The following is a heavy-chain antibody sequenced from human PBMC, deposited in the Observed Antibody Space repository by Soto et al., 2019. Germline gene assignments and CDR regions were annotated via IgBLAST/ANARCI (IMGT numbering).Heavy chain of an antibody. J-gene: IGHJ6*02. CDR1: GYTFTSYD. D-gene: IGHD3-10*01. Sequence: QVQLVQSGAEVKKPGASVKVSCKASGYTFTSYDINWVRQATGQGLEWMGWMNPNSGNTGYAQKFQGRVTMTRNTSISTAYMELSSLRSEDTAVYYCAREGGLLWFGEPPRYYYGMDVWGQGTTVTVSS. CDR3: AREGGLLWFGEPPRYYYGMDV. V-gene: IGHV1-8*01. CDR2: MNPNSGNT.